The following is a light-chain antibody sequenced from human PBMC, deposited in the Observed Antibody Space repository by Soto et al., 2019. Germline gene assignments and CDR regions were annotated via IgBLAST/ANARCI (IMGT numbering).Light chain of an antibody. CDR3: QQYSNWPWT. CDR1: QSVTAN. Sequence: ETVMTQSPATLSVSAGERATLSCRASQSVTANLAWYQHKPGQPPRLLIFGATTRASGIPGRFSGSGSGTEFTLTISSLQSEDFAVYSCQQYSNWPWTFGQGTKVEIK. CDR2: GAT. J-gene: IGKJ1*01. V-gene: IGKV3-15*01.